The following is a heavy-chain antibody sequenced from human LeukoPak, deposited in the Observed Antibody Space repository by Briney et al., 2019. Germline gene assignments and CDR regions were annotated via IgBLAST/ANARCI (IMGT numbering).Heavy chain of an antibody. CDR1: GFTVSSNY. J-gene: IGHJ6*02. V-gene: IGHV3-53*01. Sequence: EGSLRLSCAASGFTVSSNYMSWVRRAPGKGLEWVSVVYSGGSTYYADSVKGRYTISRGNSKNMLYLQMNSLRVEDTAVYYCARESNRGIYGMDVWGQGTTVTVSS. CDR3: ARESNRGIYGMDV. CDR2: VYSGGST. D-gene: IGHD2/OR15-2a*01.